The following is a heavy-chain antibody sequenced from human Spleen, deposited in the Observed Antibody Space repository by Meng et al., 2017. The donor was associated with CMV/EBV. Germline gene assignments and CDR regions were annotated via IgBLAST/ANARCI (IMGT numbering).Heavy chain of an antibody. CDR3: ATGSGSPWRY. J-gene: IGHJ4*02. CDR2: INGDGTST. Sequence: GGPLRLSCAASGIIFNTYWMSWVRQAPGKGLVWVSRINGDGTSTIYADSVKGRFTISRDNAKNTLYLQMNSLTAEDTALYYCATGSGSPWRYWGQGTLVTVSS. V-gene: IGHV3-74*01. D-gene: IGHD3-3*01. CDR1: GIIFNTYW.